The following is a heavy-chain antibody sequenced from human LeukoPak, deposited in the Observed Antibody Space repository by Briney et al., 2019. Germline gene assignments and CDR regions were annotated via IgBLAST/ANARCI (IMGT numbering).Heavy chain of an antibody. CDR3: ARHDEYSGYEYYFDY. CDR1: GFTFSSYS. D-gene: IGHD5-12*01. J-gene: IGHJ4*02. Sequence: GGSLRLSCAASGFTFSSYSMSWVRQAPGKGLEWVSSISSSSSYIYYAASVKGRFTISRDNAKNSLYLQMNRLRAEDTAVYYCARHDEYSGYEYYFDYWGQGTLVTVSS. V-gene: IGHV3-21*01. CDR2: ISSSSSYI.